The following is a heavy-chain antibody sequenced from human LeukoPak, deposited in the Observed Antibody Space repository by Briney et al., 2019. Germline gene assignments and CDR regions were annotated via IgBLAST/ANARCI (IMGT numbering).Heavy chain of an antibody. CDR2: INHSGST. D-gene: IGHD5-24*01. Sequence: SETLSLTCAVYGGSFSGYYWSWIRQPPGKGLEWVGEINHSGSTNYNPSLKSRVTISVDTSRNQFSLKLSSVTAADTAVYYCARPTIALLAFDIWGQGTMVTVSS. J-gene: IGHJ3*02. CDR3: ARPTIALLAFDI. CDR1: GGSFSGYY. V-gene: IGHV4-34*01.